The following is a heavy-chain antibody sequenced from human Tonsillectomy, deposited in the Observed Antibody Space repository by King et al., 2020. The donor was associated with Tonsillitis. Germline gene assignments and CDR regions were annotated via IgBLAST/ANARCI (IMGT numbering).Heavy chain of an antibody. J-gene: IGHJ4*02. Sequence: EVQLVESGAEVKKPGESLKISCKGSGYSFTSYWIGWVRQMPGKGLEWMGIIHPGDSDTRYSTSFQGQVTISADKSISTAYLQWSSLKASDTAVYYCARSGSSWYSYLDYWGQGTLVTVSS. CDR3: ARSGSSWYSYLDY. CDR1: GYSFTSYW. CDR2: IHPGDSDT. V-gene: IGHV5-51*01. D-gene: IGHD6-13*01.